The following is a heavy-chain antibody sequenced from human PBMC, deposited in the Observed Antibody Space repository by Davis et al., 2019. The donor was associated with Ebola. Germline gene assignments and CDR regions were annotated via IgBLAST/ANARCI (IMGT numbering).Heavy chain of an antibody. CDR1: GFIFSSYV. D-gene: IGHD1-26*01. Sequence: GGSLRLSCAASGFIFSSYVMSWVRQAQGKGLEWVSTLCTSADTYYADSVKGRFTISRDNSKNTLYLQMNGLRVEDTAIYYCAKDTSNIWFDIWGQGTMVTVSS. CDR2: LCTSADT. CDR3: AKDTSNIWFDI. J-gene: IGHJ3*02. V-gene: IGHV3-23*01.